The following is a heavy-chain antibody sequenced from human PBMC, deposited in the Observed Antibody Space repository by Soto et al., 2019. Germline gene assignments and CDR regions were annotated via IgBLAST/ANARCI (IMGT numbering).Heavy chain of an antibody. D-gene: IGHD4-17*01. V-gene: IGHV4-4*02. J-gene: IGHJ4*02. CDR3: ARQKISRFYGEVDFFDY. Sequence: QVQLQESGPGLVKPSETLSLTCAVFGDSMDNNRWWSWVRQSPGKGLEWIGEVTRSGSTHYNPSLKSLVTLPIATSNKPLAPHLSSVPAADTAVYYCARQKISRFYGEVDFFDYWCLGTLVTVSS. CDR2: VTRSGST. CDR1: GDSMDNNRW.